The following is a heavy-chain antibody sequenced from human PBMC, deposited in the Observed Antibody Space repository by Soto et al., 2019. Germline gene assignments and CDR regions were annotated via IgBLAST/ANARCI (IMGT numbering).Heavy chain of an antibody. CDR1: GFMFSSYA. Sequence: QVQLVESGGGVVQPERSLRLSCAASGFMFSSYAMHWVRQAPGKGLEWVAVKTYDGSNKYYADSVKGRFTISRDNSKNTLYLQMNSLRAEDTAVYYCARAGGLLVDYWGQGTLVTVSS. D-gene: IGHD1-26*01. J-gene: IGHJ4*02. CDR3: ARAGGLLVDY. CDR2: KTYDGSNK. V-gene: IGHV3-30-3*01.